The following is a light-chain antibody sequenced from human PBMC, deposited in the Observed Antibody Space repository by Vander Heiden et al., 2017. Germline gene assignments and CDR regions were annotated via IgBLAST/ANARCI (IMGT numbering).Light chain of an antibody. V-gene: IGLV2-14*01. CDR2: EVS. J-gene: IGLJ3*02. CDR1: SSDVGGYNY. CDR3: SSYTSSSLV. Sequence: QPALTQPASVSGSPGQSITISCTGTSSDVGGYNYVSWYQQPPGKAPKLMIYEVSNRPSGVSNRFSGSKSGNTASLTISGLQAEDEADYYCSSYTSSSLVFGGGTKLTVL.